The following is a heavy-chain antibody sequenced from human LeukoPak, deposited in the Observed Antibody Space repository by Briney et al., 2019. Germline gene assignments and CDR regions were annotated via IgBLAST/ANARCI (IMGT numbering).Heavy chain of an antibody. CDR3: ALYYYDSSGYKDAFDI. CDR1: GYSISSGYY. J-gene: IGHJ3*02. Sequence: SETLSLTCTVSGYSISSGYYWGWIRQPPGKGLEWIGSIYHSRSTNYNPSLKSRVTISVDTSKNQFSLKLSSVTAADTAVYYFALYYYDSSGYKDAFDIWGQGTMVTVSS. D-gene: IGHD3-22*01. V-gene: IGHV4-38-2*02. CDR2: IYHSRST.